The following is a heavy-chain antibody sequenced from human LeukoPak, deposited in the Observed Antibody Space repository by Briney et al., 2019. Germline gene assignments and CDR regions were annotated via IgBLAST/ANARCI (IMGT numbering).Heavy chain of an antibody. J-gene: IGHJ4*02. D-gene: IGHD3-16*01. CDR2: INPNSGGT. CDR1: GYTFTCYY. V-gene: IGHV1-2*02. Sequence: ASVKVSCKASGYTFTCYYMHWVRQAPGQGLEWMGWINPNSGGTNYAQKFQGRVTMTRDTAISTAYMELSRLRSDDTAVYYCARDPLDYDYVWGCYIDYWGQGTLVTVSS. CDR3: ARDPLDYDYVWGCYIDY.